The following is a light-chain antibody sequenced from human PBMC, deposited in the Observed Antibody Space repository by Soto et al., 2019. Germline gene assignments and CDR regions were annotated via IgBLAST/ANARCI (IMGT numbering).Light chain of an antibody. J-gene: IGKJ2*01. CDR2: SAS. CDR1: QSVSSRF. Sequence: EIVLTQSPGTLSLSPGERATLSCRASQSVSSRFLAWYQQKPGQAPRLLLYSASTRATGIPDRFSGSGSGTDFTLTISRLEPEDFVVYYCQHYGSSPKYTFGQGTKLDIK. CDR3: QHYGSSPKYT. V-gene: IGKV3-20*01.